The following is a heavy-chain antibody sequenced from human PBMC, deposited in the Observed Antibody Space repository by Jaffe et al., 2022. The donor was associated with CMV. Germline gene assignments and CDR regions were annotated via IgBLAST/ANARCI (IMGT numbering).Heavy chain of an antibody. D-gene: IGHD3-3*01. Sequence: EVQLVESGGGLIQPGGSLRLSCAASGFTVSSNYMSWVRQAPGKGLEWVSVIYSGGSTYYADSVKGRFTISRDNSKNTLYLQMNSLRAEDTAVYYCARDSRFLAPTGFKVYYYGMDVWGQGTTVTVSS. V-gene: IGHV3-53*01. CDR1: GFTVSSNY. CDR2: IYSGGST. J-gene: IGHJ6*02. CDR3: ARDSRFLAPTGFKVYYYGMDV.